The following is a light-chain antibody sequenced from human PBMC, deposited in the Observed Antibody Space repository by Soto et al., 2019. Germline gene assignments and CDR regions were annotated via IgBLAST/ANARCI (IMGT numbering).Light chain of an antibody. J-gene: IGKJ2*01. CDR3: QQYNSYPYT. V-gene: IGKV1-5*03. Sequence: DIQMTQSPSTLSASVGDRVTITCRASQSISSWLAWYQQKPGKAPNLLIYKASSLESGVPSRFSGSGSGTEFTLTISSLQPDDFATDDCQQYNSYPYTFGQGTKLEIK. CDR1: QSISSW. CDR2: KAS.